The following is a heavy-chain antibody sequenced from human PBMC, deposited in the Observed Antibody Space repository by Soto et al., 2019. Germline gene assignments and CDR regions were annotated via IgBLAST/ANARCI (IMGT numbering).Heavy chain of an antibody. CDR3: AALDSDYYDSSGYHYGYFQH. CDR2: IYPGDSDT. D-gene: IGHD3-22*01. CDR1: GYSFTSYW. J-gene: IGHJ1*01. Sequence: PGESLKISCKGSGYSFTSYWIGWVRQMPGKGLEWMGIIYPGDSDTRYSPSFQGQVTISADKSISTAYLQWSSLKASDTAMYYCAALDSDYYDSSGYHYGYFQHWGQGTLVTVSS. V-gene: IGHV5-51*01.